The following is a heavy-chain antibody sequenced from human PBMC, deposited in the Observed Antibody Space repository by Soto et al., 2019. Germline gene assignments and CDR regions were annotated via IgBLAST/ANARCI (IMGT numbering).Heavy chain of an antibody. CDR3: AKCTKRSSTSCSFDY. V-gene: IGHV3-23*01. CDR1: GFTFSSYA. J-gene: IGHJ4*02. CDR2: ISGSGGST. D-gene: IGHD2-2*01. Sequence: PGGSLRLSCAASGFTFSSYAMSWVRQAPGKGLEWVSAISGSGGSTYYADSVKGRFTISRDNSKNTLYLQMNSLRAEDTAVYYCAKCTKRSSTSCSFDYWGQGTLVTVSS.